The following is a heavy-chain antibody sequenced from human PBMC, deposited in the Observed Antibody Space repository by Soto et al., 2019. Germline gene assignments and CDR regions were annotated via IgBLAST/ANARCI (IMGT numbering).Heavy chain of an antibody. CDR3: ARGGGYSYGSDDAFDI. Sequence: PGGSLRLSCAASGFTFGSYAMHWVRQAPGKGLEWVAVISYDGSNKYYADSVKGRFTISRDNSKNTLYLQMNSLRAEDTAVYYCARGGGYSYGSDDAFDIWGQGTMVTVSS. D-gene: IGHD5-18*01. V-gene: IGHV3-30-3*01. CDR2: ISYDGSNK. J-gene: IGHJ3*02. CDR1: GFTFGSYA.